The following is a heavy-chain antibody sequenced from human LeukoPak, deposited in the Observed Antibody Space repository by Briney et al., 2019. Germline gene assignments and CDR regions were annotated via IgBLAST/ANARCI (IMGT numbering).Heavy chain of an antibody. V-gene: IGHV1-69*06. CDR3: ARGSSSWYSVLDY. CDR1: GDTFSSYA. CDR2: IIPIFGTA. Sequence: ASVKVSCKASGDTFSSYAISWVRQAPGQGLEWMGGIIPIFGTANYAQKFQGRVTITADKSTSTAYMELSRLRSDDTAVYYCARGSSSWYSVLDYWGQGTLVTVSS. J-gene: IGHJ4*02. D-gene: IGHD6-13*01.